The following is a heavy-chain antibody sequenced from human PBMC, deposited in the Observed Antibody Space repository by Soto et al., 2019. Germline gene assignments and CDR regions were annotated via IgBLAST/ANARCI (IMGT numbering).Heavy chain of an antibody. J-gene: IGHJ6*02. CDR1: GYTFTIYY. D-gene: IGHD6-25*01. Sequence: ASVKVSCKAFGYTFTIYYIHWVRQAPGQGLEWMGVINTSGGSPTYAQKFQDRVTMTRDTSTSTVYMELSSPRSEDTAVYYCARGGRHSDYYYYYGMDVWGQGTTVTVSS. V-gene: IGHV1-46*01. CDR3: ARGGRHSDYYYYYGMDV. CDR2: INTSGGSP.